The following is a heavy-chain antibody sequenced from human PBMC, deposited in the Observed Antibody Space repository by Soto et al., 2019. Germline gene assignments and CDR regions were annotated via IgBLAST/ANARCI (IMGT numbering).Heavy chain of an antibody. CDR3: XTVFEH. J-gene: IGHJ4*02. CDR2: VDSAGSGT. CDR1: GITFSGFW. V-gene: IGHV3-74*01. Sequence: VPLVESGGGSVQPGGSLRLSCVASGITFSGFWMHWVRQVPGKGLVWVARVDSAGSGTSYADSVKGRFTISRDNAKNTLSLXXXXXXXXXXXXXXCXTVFEHWGQGIPVTV.